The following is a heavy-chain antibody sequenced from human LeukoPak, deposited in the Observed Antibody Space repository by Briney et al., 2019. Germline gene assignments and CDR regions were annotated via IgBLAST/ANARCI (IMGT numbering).Heavy chain of an antibody. Sequence: PSETLSLTCAVYGGSFSGYYWSWIRQPPGKGLGWIGEINHSGSTNYNPSLKSRVTISVDTSKNQFSLKLSSVTAADTAVYYCARGLTTVTTFRSHPLLYWGQGTLVTVSS. D-gene: IGHD4-17*01. CDR3: ARGLTTVTTFRSHPLLY. CDR1: GGSFSGYY. V-gene: IGHV4-34*01. CDR2: INHSGST. J-gene: IGHJ4*02.